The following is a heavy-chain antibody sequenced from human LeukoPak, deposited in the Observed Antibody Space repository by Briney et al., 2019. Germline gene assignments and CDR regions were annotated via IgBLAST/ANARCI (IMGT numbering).Heavy chain of an antibody. CDR2: ISSSGTTK. D-gene: IGHD3-10*01. Sequence: PGGSLRLSCAASGFIFSTYKMNWVRQAPGKGLEWVSYISSSGTTKYYADSVKGRFTISRDNAKNSLYLQMNSLRAEDTAVYYCARDRGSGTYMYADYWGQGTLVTVSS. V-gene: IGHV3-48*03. J-gene: IGHJ4*02. CDR1: GFIFSTYK. CDR3: ARDRGSGTYMYADY.